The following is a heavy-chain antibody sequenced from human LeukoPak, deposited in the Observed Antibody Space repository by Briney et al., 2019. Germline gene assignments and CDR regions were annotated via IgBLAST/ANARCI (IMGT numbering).Heavy chain of an antibody. V-gene: IGHV3-23*01. J-gene: IGHJ6*02. D-gene: IGHD3-10*01. Sequence: GGSLRLSCAASGFTFSSYAMSWVRQAPGKGLEWVSAISGGGGSTYYADSVKGRFTISRDNSKNTLYLQMNSLRAEDTAVYYCAKDLLWFGELFQYYGMDVWGQGTTVTVSS. CDR2: ISGGGGST. CDR1: GFTFSSYA. CDR3: AKDLLWFGELFQYYGMDV.